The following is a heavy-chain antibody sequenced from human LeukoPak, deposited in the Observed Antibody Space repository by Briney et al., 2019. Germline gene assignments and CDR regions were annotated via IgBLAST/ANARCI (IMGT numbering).Heavy chain of an antibody. CDR1: GFTFSSYG. D-gene: IGHD2-2*01. V-gene: IGHV3-30*02. CDR3: ASAGAIVVVPAAMGLFDY. J-gene: IGHJ4*02. CDR2: IRYDGSNK. Sequence: GGSLRLSCAASGFTFSSYGMHWVRQAPGKGLEWVAFIRYDGSNKYYADSVKGRFTISRDNAKNSLYLQMNGLRAEDTAVYYCASAGAIVVVPAAMGLFDYWGQGTLVTVSS.